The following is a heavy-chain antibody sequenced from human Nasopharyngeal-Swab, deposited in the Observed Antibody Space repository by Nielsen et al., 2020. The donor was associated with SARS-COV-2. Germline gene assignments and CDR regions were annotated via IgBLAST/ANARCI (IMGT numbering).Heavy chain of an antibody. J-gene: IGHJ5*02. CDR3: ARGKITFGGVIVSNWFDP. CDR1: GDSISRYY. D-gene: IGHD3-16*02. CDR2: IYYSGNT. Sequence: SETLSLTCTVSGDSISRYYWSWIRQPPGKGLEWIGYIYYSGNTNYNPSLKSRVTISVDTSKNQFSLKLSSVTAADTAVYYCARGKITFGGVIVSNWFDPWGQGTLVTVSS. V-gene: IGHV4-59*01.